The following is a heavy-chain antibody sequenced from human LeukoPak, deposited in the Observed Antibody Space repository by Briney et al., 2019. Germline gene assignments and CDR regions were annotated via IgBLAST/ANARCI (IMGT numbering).Heavy chain of an antibody. CDR1: SGSISSYY. D-gene: IGHD3-10*01. Sequence: SETLSLTCTVFSGSISSYYWSWIRQPAGKGLEWIGHIFTSGNTYYNPSLKSRVTMSVDTSKNQFSLKLSSVTAADTAVYYCARAYYGSGSYYNVAWFDPWGQGTLVTVSS. CDR3: ARAYYGSGSYYNVAWFDP. CDR2: IFTSGNT. J-gene: IGHJ5*02. V-gene: IGHV4-4*07.